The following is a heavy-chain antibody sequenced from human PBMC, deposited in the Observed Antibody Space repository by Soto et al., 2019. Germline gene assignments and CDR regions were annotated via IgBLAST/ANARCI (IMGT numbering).Heavy chain of an antibody. CDR2: IYYSGST. Sequence: SETLSLTCTVSGGSISSYYWSWIRQPPGKGLEWIGYIYYSGSTNYNPSLRSRVTISVDTSKNQFSLKLSSVTAADTAVYYCARDVLYCSSTSCQSRGWFDPWGQGTLVTVSS. CDR3: ARDVLYCSSTSCQSRGWFDP. D-gene: IGHD2-2*01. CDR1: GGSISSYY. V-gene: IGHV4-59*01. J-gene: IGHJ5*02.